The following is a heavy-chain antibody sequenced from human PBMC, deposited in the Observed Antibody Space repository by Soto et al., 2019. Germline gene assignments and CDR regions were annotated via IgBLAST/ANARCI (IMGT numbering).Heavy chain of an antibody. CDR1: GASISSYY. CDR3: ARDTTPSL. D-gene: IGHD1-1*01. J-gene: IGHJ4*02. Sequence: QVQLQESGPGLVKPSETLSLTCTVSGASISSYYWSWIRQPPGKGLEGIGYVYYSGSTNYNPSLKSRVTISVDTSKNQFSLKLSSVTAADTAMYYCARDTTPSLWGQGTLVTVSS. CDR2: VYYSGST. V-gene: IGHV4-59*01.